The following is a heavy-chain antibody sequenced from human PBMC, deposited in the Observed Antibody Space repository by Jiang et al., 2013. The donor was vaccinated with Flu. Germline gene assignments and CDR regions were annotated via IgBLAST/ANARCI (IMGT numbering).Heavy chain of an antibody. J-gene: IGHJ4*02. CDR1: GFTFSNAW. CDR2: IKSKTDGGTT. CDR3: TTEPLSKAVAGTWDY. V-gene: IGHV3-15*01. Sequence: VQLLESGGGLVKPGGSLRLSCAASGFTFSNAWMSWVRQAPGKGLEWVGRIKSKTDGGTTDYAAPVKGRFTISRDDSKNTLYLQMNSLKTEDTAVYYCTTEPLSKAVAGTWDYWGQGTLVTVSS. D-gene: IGHD6-19*01.